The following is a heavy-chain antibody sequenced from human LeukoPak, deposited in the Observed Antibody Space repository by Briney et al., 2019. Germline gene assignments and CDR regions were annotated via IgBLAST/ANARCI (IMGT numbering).Heavy chain of an antibody. CDR2: ISAYNGNT. CDR1: GYTFTSYG. V-gene: IGHV1-18*01. CDR3: ATVSTVTLAEYFQH. J-gene: IGHJ1*01. Sequence: ASVKVSCKASGYTFTSYGISWVRQAPGQGLEWLGWISAYNGNTNYAQKFQGRVTMTEDTSTDTAYMELSSLRSEDTAVYYCATVSTVTLAEYFQHWGQGTLVTVSS. D-gene: IGHD4-11*01.